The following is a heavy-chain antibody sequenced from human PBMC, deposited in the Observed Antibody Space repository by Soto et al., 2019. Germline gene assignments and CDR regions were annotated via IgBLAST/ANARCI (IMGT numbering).Heavy chain of an antibody. V-gene: IGHV1-18*01. D-gene: IGHD2-2*01. Sequence: QVQLVQSGAEVKKPGASVKVSCKASGYTFTSYGISWVRQAPGQGLEWMGWISAYNGNTNYAQKLQGRVTMTTDTSTSTADMELRSLRSDDTAVYYGAGDNAVVPAAMLGYWGQGTLVTVSS. CDR1: GYTFTSYG. CDR2: ISAYNGNT. J-gene: IGHJ4*02. CDR3: AGDNAVVPAAMLGY.